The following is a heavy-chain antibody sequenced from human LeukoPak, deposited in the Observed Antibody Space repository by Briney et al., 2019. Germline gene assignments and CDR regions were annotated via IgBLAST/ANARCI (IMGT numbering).Heavy chain of an antibody. D-gene: IGHD1-26*01. CDR1: GFPFSSYA. J-gene: IGHJ4*02. CDR3: AKNRGGSYYSGSDY. CDR2: VRGSDAGT. Sequence: PGGSLGLPCAALGFPFSSYAMNWFPQPPGKGLEWFQAVRGSDAGTSYADSVKGRFTISRDNSKNTLYLQMNSLRAEDTAVYYCAKNRGGSYYSGSDYWGQGTLVTVSS. V-gene: IGHV3-23*01.